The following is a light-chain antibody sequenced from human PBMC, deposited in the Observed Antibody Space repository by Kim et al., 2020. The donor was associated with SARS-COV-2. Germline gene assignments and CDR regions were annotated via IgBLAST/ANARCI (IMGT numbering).Light chain of an antibody. V-gene: IGKV3-20*01. CDR3: QQYGSSRPWT. J-gene: IGKJ1*01. CDR1: QIISSRH. CDR2: GAS. Sequence: EIVLTQSPGTLSLSPGEGATLSCRASQIISSRHLAWYQQTPGQTPRLLIYGASTRATGVPERFSGSGSGTDFTLTISRLAPEDFAVYYCQQYGSSRPWTFGQGTKVDIK.